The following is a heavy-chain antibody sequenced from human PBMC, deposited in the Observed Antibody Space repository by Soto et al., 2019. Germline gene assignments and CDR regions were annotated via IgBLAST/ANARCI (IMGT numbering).Heavy chain of an antibody. D-gene: IGHD3-10*01. CDR3: ARDYGSGPSDY. CDR2: IYYSGST. Sequence: SEPLSLTCTVSGGSISSCDYYWGWIRQPPGKGLEWIGYIYYSGSTYYNPSLKSRVTISVDTSKNQFSLKLSSVTAADTAVYYCARDYGSGPSDYWGQGTLVTVSS. V-gene: IGHV4-30-4*01. J-gene: IGHJ4*02. CDR1: GGSISSCDYY.